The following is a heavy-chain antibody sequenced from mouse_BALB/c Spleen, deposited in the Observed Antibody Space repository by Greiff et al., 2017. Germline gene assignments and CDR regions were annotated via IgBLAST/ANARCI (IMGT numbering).Heavy chain of an antibody. V-gene: IGHV5-12-2*01. CDR1: GFTFSSYT. CDR3: ARRGDYDKFAY. D-gene: IGHD2-4*01. J-gene: IGHJ3*01. Sequence: EVMLVESGGGLVQPGGSLKLSCAASGFTFSSYTMSWVRQTPEKRLEWVAYISNGGGSTYYPDTVKGRFTISRDNAKNTLYLQMSSLKSEDTAMYYCARRGDYDKFAYWGQGTLVTVSA. CDR2: ISNGGGST.